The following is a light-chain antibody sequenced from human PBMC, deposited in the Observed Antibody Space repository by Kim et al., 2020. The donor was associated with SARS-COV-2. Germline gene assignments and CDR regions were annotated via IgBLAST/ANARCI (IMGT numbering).Light chain of an antibody. CDR1: SSDVGGYNY. V-gene: IGLV2-11*01. Sequence: GQSVTISCTGTSSDVGGYNYVSWYQQHPGKAPKLMIYDVSKRPSGVPDRFSGSKSRNTASLTISGLQGEDEADYYCCSYAGSYTEVFGGGTQLTVL. CDR2: DVS. CDR3: CSYAGSYTEV. J-gene: IGLJ2*01.